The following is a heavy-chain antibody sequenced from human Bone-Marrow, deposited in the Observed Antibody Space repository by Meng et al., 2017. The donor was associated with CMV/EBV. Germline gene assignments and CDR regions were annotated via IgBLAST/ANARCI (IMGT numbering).Heavy chain of an antibody. Sequence: SETLSLTCAVYGGSFSGYYWSWIRQPPGKGLEWIGEINHSGSTNYNPSLKSRVTISVDTSKNQFSLKLSSVTAADTAVYYCARGVIINDYWGQGTLVTVSS. J-gene: IGHJ4*02. CDR2: INHSGST. V-gene: IGHV4-34*01. CDR1: GGSFSGYY. D-gene: IGHD3-22*01. CDR3: ARGVIINDY.